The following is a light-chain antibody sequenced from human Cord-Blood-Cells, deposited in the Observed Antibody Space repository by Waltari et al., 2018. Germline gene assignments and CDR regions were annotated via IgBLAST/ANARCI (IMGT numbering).Light chain of an antibody. CDR2: GAS. V-gene: IGKV3-20*01. CDR3: QQYGSSPDT. J-gene: IGKJ2*01. CDR1: QSVSSSY. Sequence: EIVLTQSPGTLSLSPGERATLSCRASQSVSSSYLAWYQQKPGQAPRLHIYGASSRATGVPDRCSGSGSGTDFTLTLSRLEHEDFAVYYCQQYGSSPDTFGQGTKLEIK.